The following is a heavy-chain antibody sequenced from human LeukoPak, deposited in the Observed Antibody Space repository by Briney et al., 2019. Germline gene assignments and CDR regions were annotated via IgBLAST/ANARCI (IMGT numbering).Heavy chain of an antibody. CDR1: GGSFSGYY. CDR3: ASDYGANRPFDY. Sequence: SETLSLTCAVYGGSFSGYYWSWIRQPPGKGLEWIGEINHSGSTNYNPSLKSRLTTSVDTSKNQFSLKLSSVTAADTAVYYCASDYGANRPFDYWGQGTLVTVSS. V-gene: IGHV4-34*01. J-gene: IGHJ4*02. D-gene: IGHD4-23*01. CDR2: INHSGST.